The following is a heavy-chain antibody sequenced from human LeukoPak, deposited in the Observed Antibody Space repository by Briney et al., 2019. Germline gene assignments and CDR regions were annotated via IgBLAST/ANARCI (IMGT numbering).Heavy chain of an antibody. D-gene: IGHD3-22*01. V-gene: IGHV1-46*01. CDR2: INPSGGST. CDR1: GYTFTTHD. CDR3: ARIAYYYDSSGYYLRY. J-gene: IGHJ4*02. Sequence: GASVKVSCKASGYTFTTHDLTWVRQATGQGLEWMGIINPSGGSTSYAQKFQGRVTMTRDTSTSTVYMELSSLRSEDTAVYYCARIAYYYDSSGYYLRYWGQGTLVTVSS.